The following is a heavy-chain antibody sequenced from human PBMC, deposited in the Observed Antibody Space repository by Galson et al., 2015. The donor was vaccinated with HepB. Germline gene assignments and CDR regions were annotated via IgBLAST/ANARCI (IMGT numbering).Heavy chain of an antibody. CDR3: AKGSLEIDS. Sequence: SLRLSCAASGFSFRSSAIHWVRQAPGKGLEGVALISYDGSNTYYVDSVEGRFTISRDNSKNTVYLQMNSLRPEDSALYYCAKGSLEIDSWGQGTLVIVSS. V-gene: IGHV3-30*18. J-gene: IGHJ4*02. CDR1: GFSFRSSA. CDR2: ISYDGSNT. D-gene: IGHD1-1*01.